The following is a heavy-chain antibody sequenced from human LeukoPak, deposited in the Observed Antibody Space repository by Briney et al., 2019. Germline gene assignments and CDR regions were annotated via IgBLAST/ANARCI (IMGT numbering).Heavy chain of an antibody. J-gene: IGHJ5*02. V-gene: IGHV3-74*01. CDR1: GFTFSSYW. D-gene: IGHD3-10*01. Sequence: GGSLRLSCAASGFTFSSYWMHWVRQAPGKGLVWVSRINSDGSTTTYADSVKGRFTISRDNAKNTLYLQMNSLRAEDTAVYYCAKPARGSGSYLFDPWGQGTLVTVSS. CDR3: AKPARGSGSYLFDP. CDR2: INSDGSTT.